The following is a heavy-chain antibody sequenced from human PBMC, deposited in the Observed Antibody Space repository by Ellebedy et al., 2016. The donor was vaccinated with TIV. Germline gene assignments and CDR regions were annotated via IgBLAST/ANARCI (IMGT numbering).Heavy chain of an antibody. V-gene: IGHV3-74*01. J-gene: IGHJ4*02. CDR1: GFTFSSYW. CDR3: ARKGRDSSGYQY. CDR2: INSDGSST. Sequence: GGSLRLSCAASGFTFSSYWIHWVRQAPGKGPVWVSRINSDGSSTSYADSVKGRFTISRDNAKSTLYLQMNSLRAEDTAVYCCARKGRDSSGYQYWGQGTLVTVSS. D-gene: IGHD3-22*01.